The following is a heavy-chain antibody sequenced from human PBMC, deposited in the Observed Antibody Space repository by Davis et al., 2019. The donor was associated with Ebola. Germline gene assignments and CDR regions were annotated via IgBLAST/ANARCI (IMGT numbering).Heavy chain of an antibody. CDR1: GYTFTGYY. D-gene: IGHD3-22*01. V-gene: IGHV1-2*02. Sequence: ASVKVSCKASGYTFTGYYMHWVRQAPGQGLEWMGWINPNSGGTNYAQKFQGRVTMTRDTSISTAYMELSRLRSDDTAVYYCASPGRSNNHYYHSNKGLWYYYGMDVWGQGTTVTVSS. CDR3: ASPGRSNNHYYHSNKGLWYYYGMDV. J-gene: IGHJ6*02. CDR2: INPNSGGT.